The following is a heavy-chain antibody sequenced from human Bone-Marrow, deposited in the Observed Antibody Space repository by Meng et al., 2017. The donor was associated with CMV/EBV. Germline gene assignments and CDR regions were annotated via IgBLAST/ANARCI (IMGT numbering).Heavy chain of an antibody. CDR3: AREVGATTGPDY. Sequence: GESLKISCAASGFTFSSYAMHWVRQAPGKGLEWVAVISYDGSNKYYADSVKGRFTISRDNSRHSLYLQMNSLRADDTAVYYCAREVGATTGPDYWGQGTLVTVSS. CDR2: ISYDGSNK. D-gene: IGHD1-26*01. J-gene: IGHJ4*02. V-gene: IGHV3-30*04. CDR1: GFTFSSYA.